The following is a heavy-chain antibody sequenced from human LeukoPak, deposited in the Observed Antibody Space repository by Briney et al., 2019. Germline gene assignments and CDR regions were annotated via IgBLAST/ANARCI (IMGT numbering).Heavy chain of an antibody. D-gene: IGHD6-6*01. Sequence: SETLSLTCTVSGGSIRSGGYYWRWIRQHPGKGLEWIGYIYYSGSTYYNPSLKSRVTISVDTSKNQFSLKLSSVTAADTAVYYCARFEYSSSSTGFDYWGQGTLVTVSS. J-gene: IGHJ4*02. CDR3: ARFEYSSSSTGFDY. CDR2: IYYSGST. V-gene: IGHV4-31*03. CDR1: GGSIRSGGYY.